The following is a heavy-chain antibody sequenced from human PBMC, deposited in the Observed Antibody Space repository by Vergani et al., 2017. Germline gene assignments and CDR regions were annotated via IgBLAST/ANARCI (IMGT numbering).Heavy chain of an antibody. V-gene: IGHV3-48*03. CDR3: ASLRRDGPFHPKDV. J-gene: IGHJ6*04. D-gene: IGHD5-24*01. CDR1: GFTFSSYD. CDR2: ISSSGSTI. Sequence: EVQLLESGGDLVQPGGSLRLSCAASGFTFSSYDMHWVRQAPGKGLEWVSYISSSGSTIYYADSVKGRFTISRDNAKNSLYLQMNSLRAEDTAVYYCASLRRDGPFHPKDVWGKGTTVTVSS.